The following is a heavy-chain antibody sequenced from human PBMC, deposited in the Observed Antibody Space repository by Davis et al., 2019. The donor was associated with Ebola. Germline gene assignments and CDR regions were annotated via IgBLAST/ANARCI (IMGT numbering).Heavy chain of an antibody. CDR2: IWYDGSNK. Sequence: GGSLRLSCAASGFTFSSYGMHWVRQAPGKGLEWVAVIWYDGSNKYYADSVKGRFTISRDNSKNTLYLQMNSLKTEDTAVYYCTTEDSYYDFWSGYRAYYFDYWGQGTLVTVSS. CDR1: GFTFSSYG. V-gene: IGHV3-33*01. J-gene: IGHJ4*02. D-gene: IGHD3-3*01. CDR3: TTEDSYYDFWSGYRAYYFDY.